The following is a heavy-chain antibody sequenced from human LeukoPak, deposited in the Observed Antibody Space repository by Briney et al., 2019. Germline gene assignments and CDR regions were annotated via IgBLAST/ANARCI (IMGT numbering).Heavy chain of an antibody. V-gene: IGHV3-23*01. CDR1: GFTFSNYA. CDR2: ISGSGGST. J-gene: IGHJ4*02. Sequence: GGSLRLSCAASGFTFSNYAMSWVRQAPGKGLEWLSTISGSGGSTYYADSVKGRFTISRDNSKNTVYLQMDSLRVGDTAIYYCARLRWELLGIDYWGQGTLVTVSS. D-gene: IGHD4-23*01. CDR3: ARLRWELLGIDY.